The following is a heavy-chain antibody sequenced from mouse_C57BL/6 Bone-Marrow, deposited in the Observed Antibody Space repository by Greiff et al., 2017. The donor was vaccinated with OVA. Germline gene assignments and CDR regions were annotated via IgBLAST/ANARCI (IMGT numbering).Heavy chain of an antibody. CDR2: ISSGGDYT. V-gene: IGHV5-9-1*02. Sequence: EVKLMESGEGLVKPGGSLKLSCAASGFTFSSYAMYWVRQTPEKRLEWVAYISSGGDYTYYADTVKGRFTITRDNARNTLYLQMSSLKSEDTAMYYCTRLLDAMDYWGQGTSVTVSS. J-gene: IGHJ4*01. D-gene: IGHD2-1*01. CDR1: GFTFSSYA. CDR3: TRLLDAMDY.